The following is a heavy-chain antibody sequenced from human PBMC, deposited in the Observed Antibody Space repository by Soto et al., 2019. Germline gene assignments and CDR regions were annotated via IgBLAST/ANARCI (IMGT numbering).Heavy chain of an antibody. D-gene: IGHD6-13*01. J-gene: IGHJ4*02. CDR2: TRNKANSYTT. CDR3: ARIVAAAGNDY. CDR1: GFTFSDHY. V-gene: IGHV3-72*01. Sequence: EVQLVESGGGLVQPGGSLRLSCAASGFTFSDHYMDWVRQAPGKGLEWVGRTRNKANSYTTEYAASVKGRFTISRDDSKNSLYLQMNSLKTEDTAMYYCARIVAAAGNDYWGQGTLVTVSS.